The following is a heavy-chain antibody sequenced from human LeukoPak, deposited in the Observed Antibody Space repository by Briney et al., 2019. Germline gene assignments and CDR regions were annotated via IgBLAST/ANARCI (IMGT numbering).Heavy chain of an antibody. J-gene: IGHJ4*02. CDR1: GFTFSSYD. CDR2: IGTGGNT. Sequence: GGSLRLSCAASGFTFSSYDFHWVRQGTGKGLEWVSSIGTGGNTYYLASVKGRSTISRDNAKHSLYLQMNNLRVEDTALYYCTRGSPHGFDYWGQGTLVTVSS. V-gene: IGHV3-13*01. CDR3: TRGSPHGFDY.